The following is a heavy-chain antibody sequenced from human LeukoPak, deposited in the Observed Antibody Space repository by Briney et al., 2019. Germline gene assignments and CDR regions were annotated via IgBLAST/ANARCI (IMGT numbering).Heavy chain of an antibody. CDR2: IIPIFGTA. CDR3: ARDRGYNDY. V-gene: IGHV1-69*05. D-gene: IGHD1-14*01. Sequence: ASVKVSCKASGGTFSSYAISWVRQAPGQGLEWMGGIIPIFGTANYAQKLQGRVTMTTDTSTSTAYMELRSLRSDDTAVYYCARDRGYNDYWGQGTLVTVSS. J-gene: IGHJ4*02. CDR1: GGTFSSYA.